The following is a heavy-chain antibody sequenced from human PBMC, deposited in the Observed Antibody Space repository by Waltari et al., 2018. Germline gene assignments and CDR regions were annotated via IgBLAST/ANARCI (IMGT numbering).Heavy chain of an antibody. J-gene: IGHJ4*02. CDR2: IYYSGST. V-gene: IGHV4-59*11. D-gene: IGHD3-10*01. CDR1: GGSISSHY. Sequence: QVQLQESGPGLVKPSETLSLTCTVSGGSISSHYRSWIRQPPGKGLEWIGYIYYSGSTNYNPSLKSRVTISVDTSKNQFSLKLSSVTAADTAVYYCARDLDYGSGSYDYWGQGTLVTVSS. CDR3: ARDLDYGSGSYDY.